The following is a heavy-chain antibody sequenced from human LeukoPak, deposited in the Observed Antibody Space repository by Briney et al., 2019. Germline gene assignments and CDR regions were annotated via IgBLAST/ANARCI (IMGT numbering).Heavy chain of an antibody. CDR3: ARDLLWFGELSITDY. J-gene: IGHJ4*02. Sequence: PSETLSLTCTVSGGSISSSSYYWGWIRQPPGKGLEWIGSIYYSGSTYYNPSLKSRVTISVDTSKNQFSLKLSSVTAADTAVYYCARDLLWFGELSITDYWGQGTLVTVSS. CDR1: GGSISSSSYY. D-gene: IGHD3-10*01. V-gene: IGHV4-39*07. CDR2: IYYSGST.